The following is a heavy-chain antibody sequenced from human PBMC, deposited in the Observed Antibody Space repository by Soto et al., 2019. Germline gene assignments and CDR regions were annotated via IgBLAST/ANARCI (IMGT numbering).Heavy chain of an antibody. CDR1: GFTFSSYW. CDR3: ARGLKGYYGSDY. V-gene: IGHV3-74*01. D-gene: IGHD3-10*01. Sequence: GGSLRLSCAASGFTFSSYWMHWVRQGPGKGLVWASRISTDGSSTNYADSVKGRFAISRDNAKSTVYLQMNSLRAEDTAVYYCARGLKGYYGSDYWGQGT. CDR2: ISTDGSST. J-gene: IGHJ4*02.